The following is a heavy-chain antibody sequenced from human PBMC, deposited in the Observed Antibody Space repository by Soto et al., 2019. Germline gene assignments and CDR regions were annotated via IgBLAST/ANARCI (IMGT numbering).Heavy chain of an antibody. Sequence: LRLSCAASGFTFSSYDMHWVRQATGKGLEWVSAIGTAGDTYYPGSVKGRFTISRENAKNSLYLQMNSLRAGDTAVYYCARDPQYFYDSTGYYDYWGQGTLVTVSS. J-gene: IGHJ4*02. CDR1: GFTFSSYD. CDR2: IGTAGDT. D-gene: IGHD3-22*01. V-gene: IGHV3-13*04. CDR3: ARDPQYFYDSTGYYDY.